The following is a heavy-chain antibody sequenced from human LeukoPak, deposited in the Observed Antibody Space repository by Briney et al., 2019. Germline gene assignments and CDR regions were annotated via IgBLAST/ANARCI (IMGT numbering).Heavy chain of an antibody. V-gene: IGHV1-69*13. CDR3: ARAECSTTNCHTRIRNYYMDV. Sequence: SVKVSCKASGGTFSTHAISWVRQAPGQGLEWMGGLIPIFALANYAQKFQGRLTITADESTNTAYLELSSLRFEDTAVYYCARAECSTTNCHTRIRNYYMDVWGTGTPVTVSS. CDR1: GGTFSTHA. J-gene: IGHJ6*03. D-gene: IGHD2-2*01. CDR2: LIPIFALA.